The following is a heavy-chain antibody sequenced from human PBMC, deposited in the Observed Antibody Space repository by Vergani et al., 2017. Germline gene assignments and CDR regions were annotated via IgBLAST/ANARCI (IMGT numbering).Heavy chain of an antibody. CDR1: GFTFSSYG. CDR2: ISYDGSNK. CDR3: ARANYDFWSGYYTDNYYYYMDV. J-gene: IGHJ6*03. V-gene: IGHV3-30*03. Sequence: QGQLVESGGGVVQPGRSLRLSCAASGFTFSSYGMHWVRQAPGKGLEWVALISYDGSNKYYADSVKGRFTISRDNSKNTLYLQMKSLRAEDTAVYYCARANYDFWSGYYTDNYYYYMDVWGKGTTVTVS. D-gene: IGHD3-3*01.